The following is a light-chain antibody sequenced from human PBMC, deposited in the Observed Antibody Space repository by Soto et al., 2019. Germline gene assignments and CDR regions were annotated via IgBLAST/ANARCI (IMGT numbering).Light chain of an antibody. V-gene: IGKV3D-15*01. CDR2: GSS. Sequence: VMTQSPANLSVSPGEGVTLSCRASQNVATNLAWYQLKPGQAPRLLVYGSSTRATGIPATFSGSGSGTQFSLTISSLQSEDSAVYYCQQYYQWGLSFGGGTQVDIK. CDR3: QQYYQWGLS. J-gene: IGKJ4*01. CDR1: QNVATN.